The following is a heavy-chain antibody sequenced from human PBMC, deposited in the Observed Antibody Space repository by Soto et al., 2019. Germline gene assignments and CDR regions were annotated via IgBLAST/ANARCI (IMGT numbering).Heavy chain of an antibody. Sequence: LCGGSISSGGYYWSWIRQHPGKGLEWIGYIYYSGSTYYNPSLKSRVTISVDTSKNQFSLKLSSVTAADTAVYYCARDDTSYGFYWGQGTLVTVSS. CDR1: GGSISSGGYY. V-gene: IGHV4-31*02. CDR3: ARDDTSYGFY. CDR2: IYYSGST. D-gene: IGHD5-18*01. J-gene: IGHJ4*02.